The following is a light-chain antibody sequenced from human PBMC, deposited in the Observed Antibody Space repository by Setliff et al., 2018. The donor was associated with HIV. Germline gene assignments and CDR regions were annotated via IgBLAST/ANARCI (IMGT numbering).Light chain of an antibody. CDR2: EVS. V-gene: IGLV2-14*01. CDR1: SSDIGGSKH. Sequence: QSALAQPASVSGSPGQSITISCTGTSSDIGGSKHVFWYQQYPGKAPKVIIYEVSERPSGVSRRFFGSQSGSTSSLTIAGLRAEDEADYYCCSYVTTNNSYVFGTGTKVTVL. CDR3: CSYVTTNNSYV. J-gene: IGLJ1*01.